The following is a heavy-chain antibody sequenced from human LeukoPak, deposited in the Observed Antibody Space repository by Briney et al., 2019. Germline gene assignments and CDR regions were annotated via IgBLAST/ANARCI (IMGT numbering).Heavy chain of an antibody. CDR3: AKPNSGYTAFHI. CDR2: ISNNGGYT. V-gene: IGHV3-23*01. D-gene: IGHD3-22*01. CDR1: GFTFSSSA. J-gene: IGHJ3*02. Sequence: GGSLRLSCAASGFTFSSSAMSWVRQAPGKGLEWVSAISNNGGYTYYADSVKGRFTTSRDNSKNTLYLQMNSLRAEDTAVYYCAKPNSGYTAFHIWGQGTMVTVSS.